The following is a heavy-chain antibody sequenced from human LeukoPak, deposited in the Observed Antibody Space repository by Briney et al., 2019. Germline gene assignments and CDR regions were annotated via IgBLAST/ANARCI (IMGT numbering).Heavy chain of an antibody. Sequence: GGSLRLSCGTSGFTFSDYYMSWIRQAPGKGLEWVSSISGTDSTRHYADSVKGRFSISRDNTKNSLYLQMNSLRAEDTALYYCAKTGGIAAAHWGQGTLVTVSS. D-gene: IGHD6-13*01. CDR2: ISGTDSTR. CDR3: AKTGGIAAAH. J-gene: IGHJ4*02. CDR1: GFTFSDYY. V-gene: IGHV3-11*01.